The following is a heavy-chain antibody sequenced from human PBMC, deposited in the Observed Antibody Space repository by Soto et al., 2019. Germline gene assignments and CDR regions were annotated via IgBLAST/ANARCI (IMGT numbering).Heavy chain of an antibody. D-gene: IGHD2-21*02. V-gene: IGHV4-59*08. J-gene: IGHJ4*02. CDR3: ARHEACGGDCYTTDFDY. CDR1: GGSISSYY. Sequence: SETMSLTCTVSGGSISSYYWSWIRQPPGKGLEWIGYIYYSGSTNYNPSLKSRVTISVDTSKNQFSLKLSSVTAADTAVYYCARHEACGGDCYTTDFDYWGQGTLVTVSS. CDR2: IYYSGST.